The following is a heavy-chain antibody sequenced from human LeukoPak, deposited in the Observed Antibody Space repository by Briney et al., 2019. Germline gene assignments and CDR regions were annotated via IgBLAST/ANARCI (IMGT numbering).Heavy chain of an antibody. CDR2: INPSGGST. V-gene: IGHV1-46*01. CDR3: AREQTPSITIFGVVIPFGVDY. Sequence: ASVKVSCKASGYTFTSYYMHWVRRAPGQGLEWMGIINPSGGSTSYAQKFQGRVTMTRDMSTSTVYMELSSLRSEDTAVYYCAREQTPSITIFGVVIPFGVDYWGQGTLVTVSS. J-gene: IGHJ4*02. CDR1: GYTFTSYY. D-gene: IGHD3-3*01.